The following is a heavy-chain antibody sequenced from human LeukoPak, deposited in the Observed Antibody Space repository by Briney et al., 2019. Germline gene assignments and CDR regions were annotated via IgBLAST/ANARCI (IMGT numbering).Heavy chain of an antibody. V-gene: IGHV3-21*01. CDR1: GFTFSSYS. CDR3: ARDIGSSGYYYASYFDY. CDR2: ISSSSSYI. J-gene: IGHJ4*02. Sequence: GSLRLSCAASGFTFSSYSMNWVRQAPGKGLEWVSSISSSSSYIYYADSVKGRFTISRDNAKNSLYLQMNSLRAEDTAVYYCARDIGSSGYYYASYFDYWGQGTLVTVSS. D-gene: IGHD3-22*01.